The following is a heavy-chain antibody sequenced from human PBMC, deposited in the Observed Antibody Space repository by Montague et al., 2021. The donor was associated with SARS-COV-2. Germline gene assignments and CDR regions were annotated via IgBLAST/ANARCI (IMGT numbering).Heavy chain of an antibody. CDR2: MYDSGITHYASGIT. CDR1: GGSVSSGSYY. CDR3: ARHRDNLGSLNWFAP. V-gene: IGHV4-61*01. Sequence: SETLSLTCTVSGGSVSSGSYYWSWIRQPPGKGLEWIGYMYDSGITHYASGITHYNPSLRSRVSISVDRSVNQSSLKLSSVTAADTAVYFCARHRDNLGSLNWFAPWGQGTLVTVSS. J-gene: IGHJ5*02. D-gene: IGHD3-16*01.